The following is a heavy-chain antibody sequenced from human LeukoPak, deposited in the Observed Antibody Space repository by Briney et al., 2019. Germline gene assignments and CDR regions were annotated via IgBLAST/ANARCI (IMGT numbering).Heavy chain of an antibody. D-gene: IGHD2-15*01. CDR2: IIGNGETT. Sequence: GGSLRLSCAASGFTFSNYALSWVRQAPGKGLEWISTIIGNGETTYYADSVQGRFSISRDNSKNTLYLQLNRLRAEDTAVYYCAKVPNEYCSGGSCYGSTADYWGQGTLVTVSS. J-gene: IGHJ4*02. CDR3: AKVPNEYCSGGSCYGSTADY. CDR1: GFTFSNYA. V-gene: IGHV3-23*01.